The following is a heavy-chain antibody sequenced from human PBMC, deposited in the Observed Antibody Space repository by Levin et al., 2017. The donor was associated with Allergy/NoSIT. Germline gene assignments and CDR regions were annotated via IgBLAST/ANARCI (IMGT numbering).Heavy chain of an antibody. J-gene: IGHJ5*02. Sequence: PGGSLRLSCAASGFTFSSYAMHWVRQAPGKGLEWVAVISYDGSNKYYADSVKGRFTISRDNSKNTLYLQMNSLRAEDTAVYYCARDRGEGDYGDYGFDPWGQGTLVTVSS. D-gene: IGHD4-17*01. V-gene: IGHV3-30*04. CDR3: ARDRGEGDYGDYGFDP. CDR1: GFTFSSYA. CDR2: ISYDGSNK.